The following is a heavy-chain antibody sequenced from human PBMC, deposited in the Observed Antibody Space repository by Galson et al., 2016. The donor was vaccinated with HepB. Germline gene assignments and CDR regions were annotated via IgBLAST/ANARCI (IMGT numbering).Heavy chain of an antibody. D-gene: IGHD3-16*01. CDR2: ITRGGDAT. J-gene: IGHJ4*02. V-gene: IGHV3-23*01. CDR1: GFSFSNSG. Sequence: SLRLSCAASGFSFSNSGMSWVRQAPGRGLEWVSGITRGGDATHYADFVKGRFTISRDNSKNTLYLYMNNLTAGDTAIYYCGKHGGFGYWGQGALVTVSS. CDR3: GKHGGFGY.